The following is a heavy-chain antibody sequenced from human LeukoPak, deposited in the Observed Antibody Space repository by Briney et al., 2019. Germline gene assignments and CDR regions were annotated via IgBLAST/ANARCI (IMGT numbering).Heavy chain of an antibody. Sequence: ASVKVSCKASGYTFTINYIHWVRQAPGQGLEWMGWINPNSGDTLYAQKFQGRVTMTRDASISTAHMELSRLRSDDTAVFYCARDFYYDTKGAFDIWGQGTIVTVSS. J-gene: IGHJ3*02. CDR3: ARDFYYDTKGAFDI. V-gene: IGHV1-2*02. D-gene: IGHD3-22*01. CDR2: INPNSGDT. CDR1: GYTFTINY.